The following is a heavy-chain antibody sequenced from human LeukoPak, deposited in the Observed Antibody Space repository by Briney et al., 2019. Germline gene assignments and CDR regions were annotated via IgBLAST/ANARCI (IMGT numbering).Heavy chain of an antibody. J-gene: IGHJ6*02. D-gene: IGHD6-13*01. CDR1: GFTFITSA. CDR2: IVVGSGHT. V-gene: IGHV1-58*02. Sequence: SVKVSCKASGFTFITSAMQWVRQARGQRLEWIGWIVVGSGHTNYAQKFQERVTITRDMSTSTAYMELSSLRSEDTAVYYCAATIAADTAYYGMDVWGQGTTVTVSS. CDR3: AATIAADTAYYGMDV.